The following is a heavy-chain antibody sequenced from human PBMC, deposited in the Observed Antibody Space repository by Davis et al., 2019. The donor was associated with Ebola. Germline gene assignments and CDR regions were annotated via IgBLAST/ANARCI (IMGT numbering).Heavy chain of an antibody. J-gene: IGHJ4*02. Sequence: ESLKISCQGSGYSFTNYWIAWVRQMPGKGLEWMGIIYPGDSDTRYSPSFLGQVTISADKSITTAYLQWRSLKASDTAMYYCARAPYYYDVSGFYGDYWGQGTLVSVSS. D-gene: IGHD3-22*01. CDR1: GYSFTNYW. CDR2: IYPGDSDT. V-gene: IGHV5-51*01. CDR3: ARAPYYYDVSGFYGDY.